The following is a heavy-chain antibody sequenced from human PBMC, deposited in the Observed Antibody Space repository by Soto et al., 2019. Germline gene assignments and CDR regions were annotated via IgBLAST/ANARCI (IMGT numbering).Heavy chain of an antibody. Sequence: SETLSLTCAVYGGSFSGYYWSWIRQPPGKGLEWIGEINHSGSTNYNPSLKSRVTISVDTSKNQFSLKVSSVTAADTAVYYCARVARRVAARPGLNVFDYWGQGTLVTVSS. CDR2: INHSGST. V-gene: IGHV4-34*01. J-gene: IGHJ4*02. CDR1: GGSFSGYY. CDR3: ARVARRVAARPGLNVFDY. D-gene: IGHD6-6*01.